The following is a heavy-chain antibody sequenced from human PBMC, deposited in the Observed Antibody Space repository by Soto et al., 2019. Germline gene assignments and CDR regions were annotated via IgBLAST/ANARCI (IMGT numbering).Heavy chain of an antibody. J-gene: IGHJ3*02. Sequence: QVQLQESGPGLVKPSQTLSLTCTVSGGSISSGGYYWSWIRQHPGQGLEWIGYIYYSGSTYYNPSLKSRVTISVDTSKNQFSLKLSSVTAADTAVYYCARAPQCSGGSCYAFDIWGQGTMVTVSS. D-gene: IGHD2-15*01. CDR2: IYYSGST. CDR1: GGSISSGGYY. CDR3: ARAPQCSGGSCYAFDI. V-gene: IGHV4-31*03.